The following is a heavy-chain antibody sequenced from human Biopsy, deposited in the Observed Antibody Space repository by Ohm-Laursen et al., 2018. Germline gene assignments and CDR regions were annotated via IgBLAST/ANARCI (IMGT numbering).Heavy chain of an antibody. Sequence: SSLRLSCSASRFTFEDYAMHWVRLTPGKGLEWVSGIDWNRGSIAYWDSVKGRFTISRDNGKNFLYLQMSSLRVEDTALYFCAKDKGAHINYGDLYYFDSWGPGTMVTVSA. J-gene: IGHJ4*02. CDR1: RFTFEDYA. D-gene: IGHD3-10*01. CDR3: AKDKGAHINYGDLYYFDS. V-gene: IGHV3-9*01. CDR2: IDWNRGSI.